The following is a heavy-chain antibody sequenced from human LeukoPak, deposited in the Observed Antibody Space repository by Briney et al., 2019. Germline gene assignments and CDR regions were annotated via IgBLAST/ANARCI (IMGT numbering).Heavy chain of an antibody. CDR1: GYTFTSYA. J-gene: IGHJ3*02. D-gene: IGHD6-19*01. CDR3: AAEREWLVREATNNASDI. Sequence: ASVKVSCKASGYTFTSYAMHWVRQAPGQRLEWLGWINAGNGNTKYSQKFQGRVTITRDTSASTAYMELSSLRSEDAAVYYCAAEREWLVREATNNASDIWGQGTMVTVSS. CDR2: INAGNGNT. V-gene: IGHV1-3*01.